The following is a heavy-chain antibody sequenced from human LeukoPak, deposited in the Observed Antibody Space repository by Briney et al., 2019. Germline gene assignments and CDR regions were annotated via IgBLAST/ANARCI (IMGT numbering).Heavy chain of an antibody. V-gene: IGHV3-33*01. CDR3: ARDGREYNWFDP. J-gene: IGHJ5*02. D-gene: IGHD3-10*01. CDR1: GFSFSSYA. CDR2: IWNDGSNQ. Sequence: GGSLRLSCAASGFSFSSYAMHWVRQAPGKGLEWVALIWNDGSNQYYADSVKGRFTISRDDSKNMLYLPRNSLRAEDTAVYYCARDGREYNWFDPWGQGTLVTVSS.